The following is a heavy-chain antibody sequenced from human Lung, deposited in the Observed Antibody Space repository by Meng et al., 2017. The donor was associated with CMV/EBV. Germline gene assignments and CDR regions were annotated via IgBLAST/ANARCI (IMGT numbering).Heavy chain of an antibody. D-gene: IGHD6-13*01. CDR3: ARESSSWSYGNWFDS. Sequence: ASVKVSCKASGYTFIAYYMHWVRQAPGQGLEWMGWIDPDSGGTNYAQKFQGRVTVTRDTPTSTAYMELSRLRSDDTAVYYCARESSSWSYGNWFDSWGQGNXVTVDS. V-gene: IGHV1-2*02. CDR1: GYTFIAYY. J-gene: IGHJ5*01. CDR2: IDPDSGGT.